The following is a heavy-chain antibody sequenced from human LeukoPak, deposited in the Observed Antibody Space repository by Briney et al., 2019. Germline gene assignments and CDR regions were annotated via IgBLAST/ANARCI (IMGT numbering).Heavy chain of an antibody. D-gene: IGHD6-13*01. CDR2: IWYDGSNK. CDR3: ARGGQQLPQYNWFDP. CDR1: GFAFSSYW. J-gene: IGHJ5*02. Sequence: PGGSLRLSCEASGFAFSSYWASWVRQAPGKGLEWVAVIWYDGSNKYYADSVKGRFTISRDNSKNTLYLQMNSLRAEDTAVYYCARGGQQLPQYNWFDPWGQGTLVTVSS. V-gene: IGHV3-33*08.